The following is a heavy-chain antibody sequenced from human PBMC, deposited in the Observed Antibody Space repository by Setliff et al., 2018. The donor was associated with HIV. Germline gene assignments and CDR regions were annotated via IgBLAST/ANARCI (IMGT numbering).Heavy chain of an antibody. CDR2: IRDNGIST. CDR3: TKGVQRFRPYYFDS. Sequence: GGSLRLSCAASGFIFNNYGMSWVRRAPGKGLEWVSGIRDNGISTYYADSVTGRFIISRDNSKNTLFLQMNSLKVEDTSIYYCTKGVQRFRPYYFDSWGQGALVTVSS. D-gene: IGHD3-10*01. V-gene: IGHV3-23*01. CDR1: GFIFNNYG. J-gene: IGHJ4*02.